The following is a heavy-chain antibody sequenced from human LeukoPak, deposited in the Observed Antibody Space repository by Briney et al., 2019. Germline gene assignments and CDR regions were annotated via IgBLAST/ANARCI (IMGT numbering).Heavy chain of an antibody. CDR2: IWNDGSKK. CDR3: GRDSLGGDY. V-gene: IGHV3-33*08. J-gene: IGHJ4*02. Sequence: GGSLRLSCAASGFSFSTFGMHWARRAPGKGVEWVAVIWNDGSKKFYAESVKGRFTISRDNSQNTLYLQMNRLRAEDTAVYYCGRDSLGGDYWGQGTLVTVSS. CDR1: GFSFSTFG. D-gene: IGHD3-16*01.